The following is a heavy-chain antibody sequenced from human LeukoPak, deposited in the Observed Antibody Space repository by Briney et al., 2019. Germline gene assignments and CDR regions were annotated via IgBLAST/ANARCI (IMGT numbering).Heavy chain of an antibody. CDR1: GGSISSGGYS. CDR3: AGYGDYAGLYYFDY. CDR2: IYRSGST. J-gene: IGHJ4*02. V-gene: IGHV4-30-2*01. D-gene: IGHD4-17*01. Sequence: SQTLSLTCAASGGSISSGGYSWSWIRQPPGKGLEWIGYIYRSGSTYYNPSLKSRVTISVDRSKNQFSLKLSSVTAADTAVYYCAGYGDYAGLYYFDYWGQGTLVTVSS.